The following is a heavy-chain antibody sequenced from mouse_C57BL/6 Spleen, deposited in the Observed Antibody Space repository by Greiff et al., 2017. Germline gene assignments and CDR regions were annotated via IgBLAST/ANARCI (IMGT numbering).Heavy chain of an antibody. CDR1: GYSFTGYY. J-gene: IGHJ3*01. V-gene: IGHV1-42*01. D-gene: IGHD3-3*01. Sequence: VQLKQSGPELVKPGASVKISCKASGYSFTGYYMNWVKQSPEKSLEWIGEINPSTGGTTYNQKFKAKATLTVDKSSSTAYMQLKSLTSEDSAVYYCARGTAPFAYWGQGTLVTVSA. CDR2: INPSTGGT. CDR3: ARGTAPFAY.